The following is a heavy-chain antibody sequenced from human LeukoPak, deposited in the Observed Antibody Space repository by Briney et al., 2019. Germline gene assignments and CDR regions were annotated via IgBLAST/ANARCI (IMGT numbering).Heavy chain of an antibody. V-gene: IGHV3-30*18. CDR3: AKYAAAGAYDRHSEIDS. CDR1: GFTFGRYA. J-gene: IGHJ4*02. Sequence: GGSLRLSCTASGFTFGRYAMHWLRQAPGKGLEGVAVIAYDGSNKYSADSLKGQGRFTISRDNSKNTLFLEMNSLRPEDTAVYYCAKYAAAGAYDRHSEIDSWGQGTLVTVSS. D-gene: IGHD3-22*01. CDR2: IAYDGSNK.